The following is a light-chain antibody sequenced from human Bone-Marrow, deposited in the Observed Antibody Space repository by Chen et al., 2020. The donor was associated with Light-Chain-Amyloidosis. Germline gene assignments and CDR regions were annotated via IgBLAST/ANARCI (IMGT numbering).Light chain of an antibody. V-gene: IGLV2-18*02. Sequence: QSALTQPPSVSGSPGQSVTISCTGSSSDVGRYNRVSWFQQPPGAAPKLIIFEVSDRPSDVPDRFSGSKSGNTASLTLSGLQAEDEADYYCSSYTTSSTYVFGTGTKVTVL. J-gene: IGLJ1*01. CDR2: EVS. CDR3: SSYTTSSTYV. CDR1: SSDVGRYNR.